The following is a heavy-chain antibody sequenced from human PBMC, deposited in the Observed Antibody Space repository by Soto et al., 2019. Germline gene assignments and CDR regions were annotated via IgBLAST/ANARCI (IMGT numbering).Heavy chain of an antibody. V-gene: IGHV1-69*12. CDR1: GGTFSSYG. D-gene: IGHD5-12*01. CDR2: IIPIFGTA. J-gene: IGHJ6*02. CDR3: ASPPIVGTTVNYYYGMDV. Sequence: QVHLVQSGAEVKKPGSSVKVSCKASGGTFSSYGISWVRQAPGQGLEWMGGIIPIFGTADYAQKFQGRVTITADESTSTAYMELSILRSEDTAVYYCASPPIVGTTVNYYYGMDVWGQGTTVTVSS.